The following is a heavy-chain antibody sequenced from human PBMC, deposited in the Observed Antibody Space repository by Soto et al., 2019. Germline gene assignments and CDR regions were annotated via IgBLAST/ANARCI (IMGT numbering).Heavy chain of an antibody. CDR1: GGSISSGGYY. J-gene: IGHJ4*02. D-gene: IGHD3-16*01. CDR3: ARASTGGEYYFDY. CDR2: IYYSGST. V-gene: IGHV4-31*03. Sequence: SETLSLTCTVSGGSISSGGYYWSRIRQHPGKGLEWIGYIYYSGSTYYNPSLKSRVTISVDTSKNQFSLKLSSVTAADTAVYYCARASTGGEYYFDYWGQGTLVTVSS.